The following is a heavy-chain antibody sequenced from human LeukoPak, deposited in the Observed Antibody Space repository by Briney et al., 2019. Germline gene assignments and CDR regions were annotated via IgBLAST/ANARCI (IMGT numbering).Heavy chain of an antibody. J-gene: IGHJ6*03. CDR2: ISSSSSYI. Sequence: GGSLRLSCAASGFTFSSYSMNWVRQAPGKGLEWVSSISSSSSYIYYADSVKGRFTISRDNANNSLSLQMNNLRVEDSGVYYCARDQGVVIAPSYYYYLDVWGKGTTVTVSS. V-gene: IGHV3-21*01. CDR1: GFTFSSYS. D-gene: IGHD3-3*01. CDR3: ARDQGVVIAPSYYYYLDV.